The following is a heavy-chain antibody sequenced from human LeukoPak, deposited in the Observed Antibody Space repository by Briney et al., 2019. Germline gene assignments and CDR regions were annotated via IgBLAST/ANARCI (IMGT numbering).Heavy chain of an antibody. CDR2: ISYDGSDE. CDR3: AREGQWGPHSPGNYHYMDV. CDR1: GFISNMYA. V-gene: IGHV3-30*04. D-gene: IGHD6-19*01. Sequence: PGRSLSLSCGASGFISNMYAIHWVRQAPGKGLEWAAVISYDGSDEKYADFVKGRFTISRDSSKNTLSLQMNSLRVEDTAVYYCAREGQWGPHSPGNYHYMDVWGRGTTVTVSS. J-gene: IGHJ6*03.